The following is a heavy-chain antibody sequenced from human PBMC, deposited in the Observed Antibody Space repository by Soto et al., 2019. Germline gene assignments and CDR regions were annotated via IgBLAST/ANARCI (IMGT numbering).Heavy chain of an antibody. Sequence: EVQLVESGGGLVQPGESLRLSCAASGFTVSSNYMSWVRQAPGKGLEWVSIIYSGGSTYYADSVKGRFTISRDNSKNTLYLKMNSLRAEDTAVYYCARESIEGATNTFDYWGQGTLVTVSS. J-gene: IGHJ4*02. CDR2: IYSGGST. CDR1: GFTVSSNY. V-gene: IGHV3-66*01. CDR3: ARESIEGATNTFDY. D-gene: IGHD1-26*01.